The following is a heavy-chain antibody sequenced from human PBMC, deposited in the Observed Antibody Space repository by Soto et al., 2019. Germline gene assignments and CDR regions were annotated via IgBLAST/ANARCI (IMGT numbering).Heavy chain of an antibody. D-gene: IGHD5-12*01. V-gene: IGHV1-18*01. CDR2: IRVYNGNT. CDR1: GYTFNIYG. J-gene: IGHJ4*02. CDR3: ARGRVDIVATFDY. Sequence: ASLKVSCKASGYTFNIYGTSWVRQAPGQGLEWMGWIRVYNGNTNYAQKLQGRVTMTTDTSTSTAYMEVRSLRSDDTAVYYCARGRVDIVATFDYWGQGTLVTVSS.